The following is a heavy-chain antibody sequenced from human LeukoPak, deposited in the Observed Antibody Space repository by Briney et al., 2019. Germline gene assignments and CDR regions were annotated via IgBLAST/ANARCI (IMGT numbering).Heavy chain of an antibody. CDR3: AKIVVITGTDYFDY. CDR1: GFTVSNEY. CDR2: IYRDGST. D-gene: IGHD3-22*01. J-gene: IGHJ4*02. Sequence: GGSLRLSCAASGFTVSNEYMTWVRQAPGKGLEWLSVIYRDGSTYYADSVKGRFTISRDNSKNTVYLQMSSLRAEDTAVYYCAKIVVITGTDYFDYWGQGPLVTVSS. V-gene: IGHV3-53*01.